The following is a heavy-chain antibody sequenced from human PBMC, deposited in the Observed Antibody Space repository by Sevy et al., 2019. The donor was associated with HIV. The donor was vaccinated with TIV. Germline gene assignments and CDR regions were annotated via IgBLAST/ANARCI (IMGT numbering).Heavy chain of an antibody. D-gene: IGHD1-26*01. CDR1: GFTFGDYA. CDR2: IRSKAYGGTT. J-gene: IGHJ4*02. V-gene: IGHV3-49*03. Sequence: GGSLRLSCTASGFTFGDYAMSWFRQAPGKGLEWVGFIRSKAYGGTTEYAASVKGRFTISRDNDKNSLYLQMNSLRAEDTAVYYCAREWSWAYFDVWGQGALVTVSS. CDR3: AREWSWAYFDV.